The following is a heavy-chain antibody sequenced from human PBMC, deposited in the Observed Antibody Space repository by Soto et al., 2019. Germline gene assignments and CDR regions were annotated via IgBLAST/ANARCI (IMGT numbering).Heavy chain of an antibody. J-gene: IGHJ5*02. D-gene: IGHD6-19*01. CDR1: GGSISSYY. V-gene: IGHV4-59*01. CDR3: ARTLRVAGRNWFDP. Sequence: KPSETLSLTCTVSGGSISSYYWSWIRQPPGKGLEWIGYIYYSGSTNYNPSLKSRVTISVDTSKNQFSLKLSSVTAADTAVYYCARTLRVAGRNWFDPWGQGTLVTVS. CDR2: IYYSGST.